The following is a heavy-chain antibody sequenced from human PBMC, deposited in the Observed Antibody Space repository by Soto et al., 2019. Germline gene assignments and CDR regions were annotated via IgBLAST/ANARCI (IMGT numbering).Heavy chain of an antibody. CDR2: IYYSGST. CDR1: GGSISSYY. V-gene: IGHV4-59*08. CDR3: ASLAPDWFDP. D-gene: IGHD2-21*01. J-gene: IGHJ5*02. Sequence: QVQLQESGPGLVKPSETLSLTCTVSGGSISSYYWSWIRQPPGKGLEWIGYIYYSGSTNYNPSLKSRVTLSVDTSKNQFSLKLSSVTAADTAGYYCASLAPDWFDPWGQGTLVTVSS.